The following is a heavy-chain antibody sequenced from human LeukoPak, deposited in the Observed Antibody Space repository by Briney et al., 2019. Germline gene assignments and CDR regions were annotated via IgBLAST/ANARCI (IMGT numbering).Heavy chain of an antibody. V-gene: IGHV3-48*04. CDR2: ISGSGDII. J-gene: IGHJ4*02. D-gene: IGHD1-14*01. CDR1: GFTFSSYR. CDR3: ARVRDAYNYFHY. Sequence: GGSLRLSCAASGFTFSSYRMNWVRQAPGKGLEWVSHISGSGDIIYYADSVKGRFTISRDNAKNSLYLQMNSLRVEDTAVYYCARVRDAYNYFHYWGQGTLVTVCS.